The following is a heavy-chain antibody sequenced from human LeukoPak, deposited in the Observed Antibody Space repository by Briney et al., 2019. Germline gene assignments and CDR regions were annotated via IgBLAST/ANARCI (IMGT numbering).Heavy chain of an antibody. V-gene: IGHV4-59*08. CDR1: GGSISSYY. Sequence: SETLSLTCTVSGGSISSYYWSWIRQPPGKGLEWIGYIYYSGGTNYNPSLKSRVTISVDTSKNQFSLKLSSVTAADTAVYYCARHRCCSSTSGFDYWGQGTLVTVSS. CDR2: IYYSGGT. J-gene: IGHJ4*02. D-gene: IGHD2-2*01. CDR3: ARHRCCSSTSGFDY.